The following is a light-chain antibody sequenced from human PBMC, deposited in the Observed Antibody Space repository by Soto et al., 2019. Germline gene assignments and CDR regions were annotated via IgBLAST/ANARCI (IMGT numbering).Light chain of an antibody. Sequence: DIQMTQSPSTLSASVGDRVTITCRASQSISSWLAWYQQKPGKAPKLLIYKASSLESGVPSRFSGSGSATEFTLTSSSLQPDDFATYYCQQYNSYWTFGQGTKVEIK. CDR2: KAS. V-gene: IGKV1-5*03. J-gene: IGKJ1*01. CDR1: QSISSW. CDR3: QQYNSYWT.